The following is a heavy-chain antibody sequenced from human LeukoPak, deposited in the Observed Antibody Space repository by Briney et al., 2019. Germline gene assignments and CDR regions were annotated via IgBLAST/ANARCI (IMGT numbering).Heavy chain of an antibody. CDR1: GGAISSGGYY. CDR2: IYYSGST. Sequence: SETLSLTCTVSGGAISSGGYYWSWIRQHPGKGLEWIGYIYYSGSTYYNPSLKSRVTISVDTSKNQFSLKLSSVTAADTAVYYCARARGYGSDDAFDIWGQGTMVTVSS. V-gene: IGHV4-31*03. D-gene: IGHD3-10*01. CDR3: ARARGYGSDDAFDI. J-gene: IGHJ3*02.